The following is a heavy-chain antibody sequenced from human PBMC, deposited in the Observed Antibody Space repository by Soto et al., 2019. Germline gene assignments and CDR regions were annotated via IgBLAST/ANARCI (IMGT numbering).Heavy chain of an antibody. CDR2: TYYRSKWYN. CDR3: ARGLPYYDFWSGYKGGMDV. CDR1: GDSVSSNSAA. Sequence: PSQTLSLTCAISGDSVSSNSAAWNWIRQSPSRGLEWLGRTYYRSKWYNDYAVSVKSRITINPDTSKNQFSLQLNSVTPEDTAVYSCARGLPYYDFWSGYKGGMDVWGPGTTVTISS. D-gene: IGHD3-3*01. V-gene: IGHV6-1*01. J-gene: IGHJ6*02.